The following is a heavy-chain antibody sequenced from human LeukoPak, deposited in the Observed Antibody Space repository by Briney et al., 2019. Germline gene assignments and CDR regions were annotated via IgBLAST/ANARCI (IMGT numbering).Heavy chain of an antibody. D-gene: IGHD3-22*01. V-gene: IGHV1-8*01. Sequence: ASVKVSCKASGYTFTSYDIIWARQATGQGLEWMGWMNPNSGNTGYAQKFQGRVTMTRNTSISTAYMDLSSLRSEDTAVYYCARVKRDSSGYYYPDYWGQGTLVTVSS. CDR2: MNPNSGNT. J-gene: IGHJ4*02. CDR1: GYTFTSYD. CDR3: ARVKRDSSGYYYPDY.